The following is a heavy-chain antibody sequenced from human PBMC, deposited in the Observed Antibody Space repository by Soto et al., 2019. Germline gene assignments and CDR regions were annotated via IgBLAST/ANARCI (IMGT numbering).Heavy chain of an antibody. Sequence: QVQLVQSGAEVKKPGASVKVSCKASGYTFTSYGISWVRQAPGQGLEWMGWISAYNGNTNYAQKLQGRVTMTTDRHTGTAYMELRSLRSADTAVYYCARSMATAVDFDYWGQGTLVTGSS. CDR3: ARSMATAVDFDY. CDR1: GYTFTSYG. CDR2: ISAYNGNT. D-gene: IGHD5-18*01. J-gene: IGHJ4*02. V-gene: IGHV1-18*01.